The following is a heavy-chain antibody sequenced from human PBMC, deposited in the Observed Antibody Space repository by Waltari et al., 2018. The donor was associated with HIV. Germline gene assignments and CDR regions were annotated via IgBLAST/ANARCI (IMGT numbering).Heavy chain of an antibody. CDR1: GGSISSSSYY. CDR3: ARWVIVIKILDY. V-gene: IGHV4-39*01. CDR2: IYYSGST. J-gene: IGHJ4*02. D-gene: IGHD3-16*02. Sequence: QLQLQESGPGLVKPSETLSLTCTVSGGSISSSSYYWGWIRQPPGKGLEWIGSIYYSGSTYYNPSLKSRVTISVDTSKNQFSLKLSSVTAADTAVYYCARWVIVIKILDYWGQGTLVTVSS.